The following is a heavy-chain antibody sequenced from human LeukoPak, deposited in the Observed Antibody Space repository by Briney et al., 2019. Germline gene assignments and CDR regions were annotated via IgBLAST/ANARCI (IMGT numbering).Heavy chain of an antibody. V-gene: IGHV4-34*01. CDR1: GGSFSGYY. CDR2: INHSGST. Sequence: SETLSLTCAVYGGSFSGYYWSWIRQPPGKGLEWTGEINHSGSTNYNPSLKSRVTISVDTSKNQFSLKLSSVTAADTAVYYCARGADYGPRWFDPWGQGTLVTVSS. J-gene: IGHJ5*02. D-gene: IGHD4-17*01. CDR3: ARGADYGPRWFDP.